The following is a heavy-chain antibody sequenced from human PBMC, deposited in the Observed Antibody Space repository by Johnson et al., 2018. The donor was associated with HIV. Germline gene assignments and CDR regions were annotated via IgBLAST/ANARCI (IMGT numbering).Heavy chain of an antibody. CDR1: GFTVSSNY. Sequence: EVQLVESGGGVVQPGRSLRLSCAASGFTVSSNYMSWVRQAPGKGLEWVSVVYSGGRTYYADSVKGRFTIPRDNSKNTLYLQMTSLRAEDTAVYYCASGWSGAFDIWGQVTMVTVSS. CDR2: VYSGGRT. CDR3: ASGWSGAFDI. J-gene: IGHJ3*02. D-gene: IGHD3-3*01. V-gene: IGHV3-53*01.